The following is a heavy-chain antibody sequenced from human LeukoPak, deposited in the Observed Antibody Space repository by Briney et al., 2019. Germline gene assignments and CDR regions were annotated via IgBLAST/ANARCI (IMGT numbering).Heavy chain of an antibody. D-gene: IGHD3-3*01. Sequence: SGGSLRLSCAASGFTFSSYAMSWVRQAPGKGLEWVSSISGSGATTFYADSVKGRFTISRDNSKNTLFLQMNSLRAEDTAVYYCAKSWSAPYFYMDVWGQGTMVTVSS. CDR2: ISGSGATT. CDR1: GFTFSSYA. V-gene: IGHV3-23*01. J-gene: IGHJ6*03. CDR3: AKSWSAPYFYMDV.